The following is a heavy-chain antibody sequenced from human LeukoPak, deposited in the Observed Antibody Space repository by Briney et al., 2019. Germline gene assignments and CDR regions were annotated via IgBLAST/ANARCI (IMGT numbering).Heavy chain of an antibody. CDR3: ARDPPGTVSFDY. CDR1: GFTFSSYE. Sequence: GGSLRLSCVASGFTFSSYEMNWVRQAPGKGLAWVSYIGTSGTIIYYADSVKGRFTISRDNAKNSLYLQMNSLRAEDTAVYYCARDPPGTVSFDYWGQGTLVTVSS. J-gene: IGHJ4*02. V-gene: IGHV3-48*03. CDR2: IGTSGTII.